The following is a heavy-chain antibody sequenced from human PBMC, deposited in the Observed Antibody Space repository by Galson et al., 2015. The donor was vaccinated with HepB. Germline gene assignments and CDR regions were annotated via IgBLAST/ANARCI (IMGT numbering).Heavy chain of an antibody. Sequence: SETMSLTCTVSGGSISSSSYYWGWIRQPPGKGLEWIGSIYYSGSTYYNPSLKSRVTISVDTSKNQFSLKLSSVTAADTAVYYCARGGRGYSGYGVRLPGWGRGNFGYWGQGTLVTVSS. CDR3: ARGGRGYSGYGVRLPGWGRGNFGY. V-gene: IGHV4-39*01. J-gene: IGHJ4*02. CDR1: GGSISSSSYY. CDR2: IYYSGST. D-gene: IGHD5-12*01.